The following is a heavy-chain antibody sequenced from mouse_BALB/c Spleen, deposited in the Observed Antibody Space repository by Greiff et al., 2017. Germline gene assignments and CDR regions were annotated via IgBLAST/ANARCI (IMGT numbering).Heavy chain of an antibody. D-gene: IGHD2-1*01. Sequence: QVQLQQSGAELAKPGASVKMSCKASGYTFTSYWMHWVKQRPGQGLEWIGYINPSTGYTEYNQKFKDKATLTADKSSSTAYMQLSSLTSEDSAVYYCAYGNYVFAYWGQGTLVTVSA. J-gene: IGHJ3*01. CDR2: INPSTGYT. V-gene: IGHV1-7*01. CDR1: GYTFTSYW. CDR3: AYGNYVFAY.